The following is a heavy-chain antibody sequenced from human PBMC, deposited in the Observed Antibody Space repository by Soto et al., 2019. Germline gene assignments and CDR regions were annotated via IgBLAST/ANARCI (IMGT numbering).Heavy chain of an antibody. J-gene: IGHJ6*02. CDR1: GFTFSSYA. V-gene: IGHV3-23*01. D-gene: IGHD2-15*01. CDR2: ISGSGGST. Sequence: GGSLRLSCAASGFTFSSYAMSWVRQAPGKGLEWVSAISGSGGSTYYADSVKGRFTISRDNSKNTLYPQMNSLRAEDTAVYYCARDQGYCSGGSCYGAYYYYYGMDVWGQGTTVTVSS. CDR3: ARDQGYCSGGSCYGAYYYYYGMDV.